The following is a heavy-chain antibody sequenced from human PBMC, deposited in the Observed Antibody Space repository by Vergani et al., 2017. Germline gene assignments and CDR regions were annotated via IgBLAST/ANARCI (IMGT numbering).Heavy chain of an antibody. CDR1: GFTFSSYA. CDR2: ISYDGSNK. Sequence: QVQLVESGGGVVQPGRSLRLSCAASGFTFSSYAMHWVRQAPGKGLEWVAVISYDGSNKYYADSVKGRFTISRDNSKNALYLQMNSLRAEDTAVYYCARNIGGGNGTTRGYWGQGTLVTVSS. J-gene: IGHJ4*02. V-gene: IGHV3-30-3*01. D-gene: IGHD1-7*01. CDR3: ARNIGGGNGTTRGY.